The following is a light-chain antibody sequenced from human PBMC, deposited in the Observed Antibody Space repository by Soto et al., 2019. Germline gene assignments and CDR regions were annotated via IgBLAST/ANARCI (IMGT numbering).Light chain of an antibody. CDR1: SSDVGSYNL. V-gene: IGLV2-23*01. CDR3: CSYASSSTSV. Sequence: QSALTQPASVSGSPGQSITISCTGTSSDVGSYNLVSWYQQHPGKAPKLMIYEGSKRPSGVSNRFSGSKSGNTASLTISGLQADDEADYYCCSYASSSTSVFGPGTQLTVL. J-gene: IGLJ1*01. CDR2: EGS.